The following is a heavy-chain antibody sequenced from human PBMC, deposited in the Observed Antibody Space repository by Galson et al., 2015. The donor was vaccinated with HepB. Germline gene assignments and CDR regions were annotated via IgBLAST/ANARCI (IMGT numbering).Heavy chain of an antibody. CDR2: IIPLFGTA. Sequence: SVKVSCKASGGTFSNHAISWVRQVPGQGLEWMGGIIPLFGTANYAQKFQGRVTITADEFMTTAYMELSSLRSEDTAVYYCARGRPGGALQHHYGMDVWGQGTTATVSS. V-gene: IGHV1-69*13. CDR1: GGTFSNHA. D-gene: IGHD2-2*01. CDR3: ARGRPGGALQHHYGMDV. J-gene: IGHJ6*02.